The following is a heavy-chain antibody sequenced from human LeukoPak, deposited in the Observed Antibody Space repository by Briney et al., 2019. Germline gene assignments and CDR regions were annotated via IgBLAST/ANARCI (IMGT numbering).Heavy chain of an antibody. D-gene: IGHD2-2*01. V-gene: IGHV1-46*01. CDR3: ARDYSTYCSSTSCQTAHDI. CDR1: GYTFTSYY. J-gene: IGHJ3*02. CDR2: INPSGCST. Sequence: ASVTVSCKASGYTFTSYYMHWVRQAPGQGLEWMGIINPSGCSTNYAQQFQGRVTMTRDTSTSTVYMELSRLRSDDTAVYYCARDYSTYCSSTSCQTAHDIWGQGTMVTVSS.